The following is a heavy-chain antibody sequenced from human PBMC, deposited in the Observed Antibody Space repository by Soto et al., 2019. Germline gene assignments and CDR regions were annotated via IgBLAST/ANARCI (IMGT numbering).Heavy chain of an antibody. CDR1: GYTFTSYG. CDR3: ARDRGSYALDY. J-gene: IGHJ4*02. CDR2: ISANNGNT. Sequence: QVQLVQSGAEVKKPGASVKVSCKASGYTFTSYGISWVRQAPGQGLEWMGWISANNGNTNYAQKLQGRVTMTTDTSTSTAYTELRSLRSDYTAVSYCARDRGSYALDYWGQGTLVTVSS. D-gene: IGHD1-26*01. V-gene: IGHV1-18*01.